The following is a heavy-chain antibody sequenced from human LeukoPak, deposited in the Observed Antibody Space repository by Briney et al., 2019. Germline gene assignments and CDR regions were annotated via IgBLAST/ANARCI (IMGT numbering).Heavy chain of an antibody. CDR3: ASVRILAVAGTSHPHTYYFDY. Sequence: GGSLRLSCAASGFTFSGSAMHWVRQASGKGLEWVGRIRSKANSYATAYAASVKGRFTISRDDSKNTLYLQMNSLRAEDTAVYYCASVRILAVAGTSHPHTYYFDYWGQGTLVTVSS. D-gene: IGHD6-19*01. V-gene: IGHV3-73*01. CDR1: GFTFSGSA. CDR2: IRSKANSYAT. J-gene: IGHJ4*02.